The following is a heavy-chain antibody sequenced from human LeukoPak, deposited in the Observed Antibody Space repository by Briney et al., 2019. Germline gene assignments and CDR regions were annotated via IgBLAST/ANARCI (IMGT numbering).Heavy chain of an antibody. CDR1: GGSISSSNYY. D-gene: IGHD3-3*01. V-gene: IGHV4-39*07. J-gene: IGHJ4*02. CDR3: ARVYDFWSGYYDY. CDR2: IYYSGST. Sequence: SETLSLTCTVSGGSISSSNYYWGWIRQPPGKGLEWIGTIYYSGSTYYNPSLKSRVTISVDTSKNHFSLKLSSVTAADTAVYYCARVYDFWSGYYDYWGQGTLVTVSS.